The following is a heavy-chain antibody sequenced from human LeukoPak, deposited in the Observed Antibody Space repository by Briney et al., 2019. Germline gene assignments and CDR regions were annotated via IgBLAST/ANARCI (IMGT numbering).Heavy chain of an antibody. V-gene: IGHV4-4*07. J-gene: IGHJ5*01. CDR2: ISASGTT. Sequence: PSETLSLTCTASGVSVGSDYWNWIRLPAGKGLEWIGRISASGTTNYSPSLFSRVTMSVDTSGNNFSLKLNSVTAADTAVYFCARAPVQDLSFVGWFDSWGQGALVIVSS. CDR3: ARAPVQDLSFVGWFDS. CDR1: GVSVGSDY. D-gene: IGHD1-26*01.